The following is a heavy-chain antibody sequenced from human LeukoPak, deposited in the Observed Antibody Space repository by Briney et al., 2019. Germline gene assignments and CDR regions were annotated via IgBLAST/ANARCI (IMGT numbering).Heavy chain of an antibody. J-gene: IGHJ4*02. V-gene: IGHV4-4*07. Sequence: PSETLSLTCTVSGGSISTFFWTWIRQSAGKGLEWIGRIYTGTTYYNPSLESRATISVDTSNNRFSLKLTSLTAADTALYYCARAPRDCEDECYTGYCDNWGQGTLVTVSS. CDR3: ARAPRDCEDECYTGYCDN. D-gene: IGHD3-9*01. CDR2: IYTGTT. CDR1: GGSISTFF.